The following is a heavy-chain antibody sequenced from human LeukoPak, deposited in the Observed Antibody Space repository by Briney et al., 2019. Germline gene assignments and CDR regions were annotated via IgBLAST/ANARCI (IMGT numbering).Heavy chain of an antibody. J-gene: IGHJ5*02. CDR1: GGSISSYY. D-gene: IGHD4-23*01. Sequence: SETLSLTCTVSGGSISSYYWSWIRQPPAKGLEWIGYIYYSGSTNYNPSLKSRVTISVDTSKNQFSLKLSSVTAADTAVYYCARVLRWRGWFDPWGQGTLVTVSS. CDR3: ARVLRWRGWFDP. CDR2: IYYSGST. V-gene: IGHV4-59*01.